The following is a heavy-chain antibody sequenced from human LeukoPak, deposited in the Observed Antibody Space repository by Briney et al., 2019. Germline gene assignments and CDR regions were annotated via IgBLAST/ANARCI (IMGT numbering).Heavy chain of an antibody. J-gene: IGHJ4*02. D-gene: IGHD3-22*01. CDR3: AKDRPNYYGSNGHYYKLNGDC. CDR1: GFIFSSYA. V-gene: IGHV3-23*01. Sequence: PGGSLRLSCAASGFIFSSYAMSWVRQAPGKGLEWVSSITSSGAATYYADSVKGRFTISRDNSDNTLYLQMNSLRAEDTAVYYCAKDRPNYYGSNGHYYKLNGDCWGQGTLVTVSS. CDR2: ITSSGAAT.